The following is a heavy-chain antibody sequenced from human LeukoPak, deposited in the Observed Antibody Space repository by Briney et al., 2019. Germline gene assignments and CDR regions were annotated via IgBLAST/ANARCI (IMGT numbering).Heavy chain of an antibody. V-gene: IGHV1-69*13. CDR2: ISPIFGTA. D-gene: IGHD3-3*02. CDR1: GGTFSSYA. Sequence: SVKVSCKASGGTFSSYAISWVRQAPGQGLEWMGGISPIFGTANYAQKFQGRVTITADESTSTAYMELSSLRSEDTAVYYCASPFGIRDYYYYMDVWGKGTTVTVSS. CDR3: ASPFGIRDYYYYMDV. J-gene: IGHJ6*03.